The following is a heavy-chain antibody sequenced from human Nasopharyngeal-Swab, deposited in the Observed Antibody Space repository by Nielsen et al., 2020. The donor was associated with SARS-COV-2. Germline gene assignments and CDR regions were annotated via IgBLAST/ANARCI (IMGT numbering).Heavy chain of an antibody. CDR3: ARFYDYVWGSYPQWTAFDI. CDR1: GGTFSSYA. J-gene: IGHJ3*02. CDR2: IIPIFGTA. Sequence: SVKVSCKASGGTFSSYAISCVRQAPGQGLEWMGGIIPIFGTANYAQKFQGRVTITADESTSTAYMELSSLRSEDTAVYYCARFYDYVWGSYPQWTAFDIWGQGTMVTVSS. V-gene: IGHV1-69*13. D-gene: IGHD3-16*02.